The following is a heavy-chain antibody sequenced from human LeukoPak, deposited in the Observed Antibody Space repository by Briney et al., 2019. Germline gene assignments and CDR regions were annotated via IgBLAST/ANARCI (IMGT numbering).Heavy chain of an antibody. Sequence: QAGGSLRLSCAASGFTFSSYAMSWVRQAPGKGLEWVSAISGSGGSTYYADSVKGRFTISRDNSKNTLYLQMNSLRAEDTVVYYCAKDRYCSSTSCYAYYYYGMDVWGQGTTVTVSS. CDR1: GFTFSSYA. J-gene: IGHJ6*02. V-gene: IGHV3-23*01. D-gene: IGHD2-2*01. CDR3: AKDRYCSSTSCYAYYYYGMDV. CDR2: ISGSGGST.